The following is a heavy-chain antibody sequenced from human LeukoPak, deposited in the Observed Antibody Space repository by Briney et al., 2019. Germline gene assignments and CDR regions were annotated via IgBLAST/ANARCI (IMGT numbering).Heavy chain of an antibody. J-gene: IGHJ4*02. CDR3: ARGGSYGYY. Sequence: SETLSLTCTVSGDSISGYYWSWIRQPPGKGLEWIGNVYYSGGTNYNPSLKSRLTISVDTSTNQFSLELSSVTAADTAVYYCARGGSYGYYWGQGTLVTVSS. D-gene: IGHD5-18*01. CDR1: GDSISGYY. CDR2: VYYSGGT. V-gene: IGHV4-59*01.